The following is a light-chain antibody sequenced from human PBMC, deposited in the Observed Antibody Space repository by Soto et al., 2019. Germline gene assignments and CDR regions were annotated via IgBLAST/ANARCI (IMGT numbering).Light chain of an antibody. J-gene: IGKJ1*01. CDR3: QQYNIWPPWT. V-gene: IGKV3-15*01. CDR1: QSVSNN. CDR2: DAS. Sequence: ILMTQSPTLSVSPGERATLSCRASQSVSNNLAWYQQKPGQAPRLLIYDASTRATGIPARFSGSGSGTEFTLTISGLQSEDFAVYYCQQYNIWPPWTFGQGTKVEVK.